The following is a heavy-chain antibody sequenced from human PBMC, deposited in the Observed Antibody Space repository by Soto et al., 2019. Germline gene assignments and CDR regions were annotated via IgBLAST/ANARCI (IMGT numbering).Heavy chain of an antibody. J-gene: IGHJ3*02. CDR3: APHVSCSGGSCQYDAFAI. CDR2: ITTAGGT. D-gene: IGHD2-15*01. Sequence: EVQVLESGGGLVQPGGSRRLSCEGSGFTVSSHIMTWFRQAPGKGPEWVSTITTAGGTYYADSVKGRFAMSRDTSENTLYLQMNSLGAEDTAAYYCAPHVSCSGGSCQYDAFAIRGQGTMVTVSS. CDR1: GFTVSSHI. V-gene: IGHV3-23*01.